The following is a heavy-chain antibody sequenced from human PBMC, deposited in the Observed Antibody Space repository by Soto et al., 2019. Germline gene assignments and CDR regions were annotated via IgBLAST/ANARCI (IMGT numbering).Heavy chain of an antibody. V-gene: IGHV3-23*01. CDR3: AFHGSNSGYYFDY. J-gene: IGHJ4*02. D-gene: IGHD7-27*01. CDR2: ISGSGGST. Sequence: GGSLRLSCAASGFTFSSYAMSWVRQAPGKGLEWVSAISGSGGSTYYADSVKGRFTISRDNSKNTLYLQMNSLRAEDTAVYYCAFHGSNSGYYFDYWGQGTLVTVSS. CDR1: GFTFSSYA.